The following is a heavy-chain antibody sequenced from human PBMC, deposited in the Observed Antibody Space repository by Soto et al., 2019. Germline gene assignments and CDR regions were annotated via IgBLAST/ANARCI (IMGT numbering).Heavy chain of an antibody. J-gene: IGHJ5*02. CDR2: IYYSGSN. D-gene: IGHD6-19*01. V-gene: IGHV4-59*01. CDR1: GGSISSYY. CDR3: ARGWPTPAGIGKWFDP. Sequence: PSETLSLTGTVSGGSISSYYWSWIRQPPWKGLEWIGYIYYSGSNNYNPSLKSRVTISVDTSKNQFSLKLSSVTAADTAVYYCARGWPTPAGIGKWFDPWGQGTLVTFSS.